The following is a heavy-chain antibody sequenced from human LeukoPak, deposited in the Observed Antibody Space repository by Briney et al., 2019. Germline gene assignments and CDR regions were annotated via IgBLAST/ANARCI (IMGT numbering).Heavy chain of an antibody. D-gene: IGHD1-26*01. CDR3: ARDWEDNDYFDY. CDR2: TYYRSKWYN. J-gene: IGHJ4*02. Sequence: SQTLSLTCDISGDSVSSNSAVWNWIRQSPSRGLEWLGRTYYRSKWYNDYAASVRGRITINPDTSKNHLSLQLKSVSPEDTAVYYCARDWEDNDYFDYWGQGTLVTVSS. CDR1: GDSVSSNSAV. V-gene: IGHV6-1*01.